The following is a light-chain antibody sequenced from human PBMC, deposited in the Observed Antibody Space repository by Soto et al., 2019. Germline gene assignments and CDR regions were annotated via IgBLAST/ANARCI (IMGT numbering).Light chain of an antibody. J-gene: IGKJ2*01. CDR3: QQYNSYPYT. CDR1: QSISSW. CDR2: DAS. Sequence: DIQMTQSPSTLSASVGDRGTITCRASQSISSWLAWYQQKPGKAPKLLIYDASSFESGVPSRFSGSGAGTEFPSAISSLQPDDFATYYCQQYNSYPYTFGQGTKLEIK. V-gene: IGKV1-5*01.